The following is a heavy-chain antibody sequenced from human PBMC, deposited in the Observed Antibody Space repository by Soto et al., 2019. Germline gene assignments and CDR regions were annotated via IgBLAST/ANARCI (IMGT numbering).Heavy chain of an antibody. CDR2: IIPIFGTA. V-gene: IGHV1-69*12. CDR3: ARHVPAAGYYYGMDV. Sequence: QVQLVQSGAEVKKPGSSVKVSCKASGGTFSSYAISWVRQAPGQGLEWMGGIIPIFGTANYAQKFQVRVTITADESTSTAYMELSSLRSDDTAVYYCARHVPAAGYYYGMDVWGQGTTVTASS. D-gene: IGHD2-2*01. CDR1: GGTFSSYA. J-gene: IGHJ6*02.